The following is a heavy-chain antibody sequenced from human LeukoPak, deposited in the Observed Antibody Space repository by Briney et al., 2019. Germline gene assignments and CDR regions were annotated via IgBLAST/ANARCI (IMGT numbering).Heavy chain of an antibody. CDR2: IYYSGST. J-gene: IGHJ3*02. CDR3: ARDTLMTTVTTASDAFDI. Sequence: SETLSLTCTVSGGSISSYYWSWIRQPPGKGLEWIGYIYYSGSTNYNPSLKSRVTISVDTSKNQFSRKLSSVTAADTAVYYCARDTLMTTVTTASDAFDIWGQGTMVTVSS. V-gene: IGHV4-59*01. D-gene: IGHD4-17*01. CDR1: GGSISSYY.